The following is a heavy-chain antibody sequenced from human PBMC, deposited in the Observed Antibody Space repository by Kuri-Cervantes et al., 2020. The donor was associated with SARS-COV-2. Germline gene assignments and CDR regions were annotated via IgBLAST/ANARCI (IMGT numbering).Heavy chain of an antibody. CDR3: ASMVRGNYGMDV. V-gene: IGHV3-23*03. CDR1: GFTFSSYS. Sequence: GESLKISCAASGFTFSSYSMNWVRQAPGKGLEWVSVIYSGGSSTYYADSVKGRFTISRDNSKNTLYLQMNSRRAEDTAVYYCASMVRGNYGMDVWGQGTTVTVSS. D-gene: IGHD3-10*01. J-gene: IGHJ6*02. CDR2: IYSGGSST.